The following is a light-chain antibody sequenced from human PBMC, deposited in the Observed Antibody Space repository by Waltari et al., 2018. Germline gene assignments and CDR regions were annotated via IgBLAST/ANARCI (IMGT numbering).Light chain of an antibody. J-gene: IGLJ2*01. CDR2: NND. CDR1: HSNIERTT. CDR3: VSWDDSLNGEI. V-gene: IGLV1-44*01. Sequence: QSVVTQPPSASGTPGQRVAISCSGSHSNIERTTFPWYQHVPGTAPKLLIYNNDQRPSGGPDRFSGSKSDFSASLAISGLQAEDEGDYYCVSWDDSLNGEIFGGGTRLTVL.